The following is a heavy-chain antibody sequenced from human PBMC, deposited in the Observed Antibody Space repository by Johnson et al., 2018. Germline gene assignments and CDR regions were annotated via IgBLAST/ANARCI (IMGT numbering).Heavy chain of an antibody. Sequence: VQLLETGGGVVQPGRSLRLSCAASGFTFSSYGMHWVRPAPGKGLVWVAVISYDETNKYYADSVKGRFTISRDNSKNTLSLQMHSRRPEDTAVYYCGTPSTGWGYYYYYMDVWGKGTTVTVSS. CDR3: GTPSTGWGYYYYYMDV. D-gene: IGHD1-26*01. V-gene: IGHV3-30*03. J-gene: IGHJ6*03. CDR2: ISYDETNK. CDR1: GFTFSSYG.